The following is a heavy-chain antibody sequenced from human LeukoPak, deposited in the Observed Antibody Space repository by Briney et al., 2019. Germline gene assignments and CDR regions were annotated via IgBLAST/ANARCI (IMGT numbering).Heavy chain of an antibody. CDR3: ARRSCRNTACYFDF. J-gene: IGHJ4*02. D-gene: IGHD3-16*02. CDR2: IDPVDSYT. V-gene: IGHV5-10-1*01. CDR1: GYTFTDSW. Sequence: GESLKISCQGSGYTFTDSWISWLRQMPGKGLEWMGGIDPVDSYTYYSPSFQGHVTLSVGKSISTAYLQWSSLKSSDTAIYYCARRSCRNTACYFDFWGQGALVTVSS.